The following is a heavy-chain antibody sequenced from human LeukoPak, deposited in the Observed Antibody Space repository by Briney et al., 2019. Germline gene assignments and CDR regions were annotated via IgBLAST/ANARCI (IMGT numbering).Heavy chain of an antibody. V-gene: IGHV3-48*04. D-gene: IGHD1-26*01. CDR2: ISSSSSTI. CDR3: ARDAGELLNRFDY. CDR1: GFTFSSYS. Sequence: GGSLRLSCAASGFTFSSYSMNWVRQAPGKGLEWVSYISSSSSTIYYADSVKGRFTISRDNAKNSLYLQMNSLRAEDTAVYYCARDAGELLNRFDYWGQGTLVTVSS. J-gene: IGHJ4*02.